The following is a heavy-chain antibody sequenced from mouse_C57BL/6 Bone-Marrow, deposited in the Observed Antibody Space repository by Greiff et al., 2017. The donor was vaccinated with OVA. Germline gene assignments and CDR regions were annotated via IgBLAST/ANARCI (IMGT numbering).Heavy chain of an antibody. D-gene: IGHD1-1*01. V-gene: IGHV1-81*01. Sequence: QVHVKQSGAELARPGASVKLSCKASGYTFTSYGISWVKQRTGQGLEWIGEIYPRSGNTYYNEKFKGKATLTADKSSSPAYMELRSLTSEDSAVYFCARSPHYYGSTSWFAYWGQGTLVTVSA. CDR3: ARSPHYYGSTSWFAY. CDR2: IYPRSGNT. CDR1: GYTFTSYG. J-gene: IGHJ3*01.